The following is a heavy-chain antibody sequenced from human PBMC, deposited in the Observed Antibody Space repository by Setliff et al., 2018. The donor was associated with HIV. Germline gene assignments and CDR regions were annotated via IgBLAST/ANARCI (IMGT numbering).Heavy chain of an antibody. J-gene: IGHJ2*01. CDR2: IYYVGWS. D-gene: IGHD2-2*01. Sequence: PSETLSLTCSVSGASLQSYYWSWIRQPAGKGLQWIGRIYYVGWSKYNPSLEDLVTMSVDTSNNQFSLSLRSVTAADTAVYYCARGPAEWQIVVVPAAHWYFDLWGRGTLVTVSS. V-gene: IGHV4-4*07. CDR3: ARGPAEWQIVVVPAAHWYFDL. CDR1: GASLQSYY.